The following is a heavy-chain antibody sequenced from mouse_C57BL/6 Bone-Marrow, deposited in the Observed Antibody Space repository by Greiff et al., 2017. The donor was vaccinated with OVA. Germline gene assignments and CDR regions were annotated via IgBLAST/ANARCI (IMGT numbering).Heavy chain of an antibody. J-gene: IGHJ2*01. CDR1: GYSFTGYY. D-gene: IGHD2-4*01. V-gene: IGHV1-42*01. Sequence: VQLQQSGPELVKPGASVKISCKASGYSFTGYYMNWVKQSPEKSLEWIGEINPSTGGTTYNQKFKAKATLTVDKSSSTAYMQLKILTSEDSAVYCGARDSDYEVDDWGQGTTLTVSS. CDR3: ARDSDYEVDD. CDR2: INPSTGGT.